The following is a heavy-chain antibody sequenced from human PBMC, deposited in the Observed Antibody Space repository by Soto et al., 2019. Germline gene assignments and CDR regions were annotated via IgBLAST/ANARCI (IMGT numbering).Heavy chain of an antibody. CDR1: GFTFSSYA. CDR2: ISYDGSNK. J-gene: IGHJ4*02. CDR3: ARAVSSTYYYGSGADY. V-gene: IGHV3-30-3*01. D-gene: IGHD3-10*01. Sequence: GGSLRLSCAASGFTFSSYAMHWVRQAPGKGLEWVAVISYDGSNKYYADPVKGRFTISRDNSKNTLHLQMNSLRAEDTAVYYCARAVSSTYYYGSGADYWGQGTLVTVSS.